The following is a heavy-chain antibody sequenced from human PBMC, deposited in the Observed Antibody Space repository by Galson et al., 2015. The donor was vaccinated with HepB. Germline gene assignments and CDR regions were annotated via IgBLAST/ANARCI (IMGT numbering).Heavy chain of an antibody. CDR1: GFTFSHAW. Sequence: SLRLSCAASGFTFSHAWMSWVRQAPGKGLEWVGHIKNKTDGGTSDYAAPVKGRFTISRDDSKNTLYLLMNSLKTEDTAVYYCTTDAVALGDYYYYMDVWGKGTMVTVSS. CDR2: IKNKTDGGTS. CDR3: TTDAVALGDYYYYMDV. V-gene: IGHV3-15*01. J-gene: IGHJ6*03.